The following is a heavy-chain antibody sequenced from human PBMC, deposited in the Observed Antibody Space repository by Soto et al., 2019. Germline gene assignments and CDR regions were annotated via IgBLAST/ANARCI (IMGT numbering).Heavy chain of an antibody. D-gene: IGHD2-21*02. J-gene: IGHJ4*02. CDR2: IYPRDSDT. CDR3: ARHPTYCGGDCYSFDY. Sequence: PGESLKISCKGSGYSFTIYWIGWVRQMPGKGLEWMGIIYPRDSDTRYSPSFQGQVTISADKSISTAYLQWSSLKASDTAMYYCARHPTYCGGDCYSFDYWGQGTLVTVSS. V-gene: IGHV5-51*01. CDR1: GYSFTIYW.